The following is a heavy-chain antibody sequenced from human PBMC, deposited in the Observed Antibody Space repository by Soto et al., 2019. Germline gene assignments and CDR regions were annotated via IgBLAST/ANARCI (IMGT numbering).Heavy chain of an antibody. CDR3: ARARLRTPNGVDSFAV. Sequence: QVHLVQSGAEVKKPGASVRVSCKASGSAFGAYYIYLLRQAPGQGLEWMGSINPHAGGARYVQQFRDRLAISTDTPKETAYMELRSLTSDDTAIYYCARARLRTPNGVDSFAVWGQGTSVTVS. V-gene: IGHV1-2*02. J-gene: IGHJ3*01. CDR2: INPHAGGA. CDR1: GSAFGAYY. D-gene: IGHD2-8*01.